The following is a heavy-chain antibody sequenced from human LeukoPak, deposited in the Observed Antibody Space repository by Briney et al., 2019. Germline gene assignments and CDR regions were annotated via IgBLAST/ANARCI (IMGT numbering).Heavy chain of an antibody. CDR2: IKQDGSER. D-gene: IGHD3-16*01. J-gene: IGHJ4*02. CDR3: ARSRMGGFDY. V-gene: IGHV3-7*03. CDR1: GFTFSSYW. Sequence: GGSLRLSCAASGFTFSSYWMSWVRQAPGKGLEWVANIKQDGSERYYVDSVKGRLTISRDNAENSLYLQMNSLRAEDTAVYYCARSRMGGFDYWGQGTLVTVSS.